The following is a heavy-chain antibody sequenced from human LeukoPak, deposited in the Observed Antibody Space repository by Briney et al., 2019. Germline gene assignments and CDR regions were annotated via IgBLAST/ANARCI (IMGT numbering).Heavy chain of an antibody. V-gene: IGHV3-53*01. Sequence: GRSLSLSCAASGFTVSSNYMSWVRQAPGEGLELVSVIYSGGSTYYSDPVKGRFTTSRDNSKNTLYLQMNGVRAEDTAVYYCASSRVGAPDAFDYWGQGTLVAVSS. CDR1: GFTVSSNY. J-gene: IGHJ4*02. CDR2: IYSGGST. CDR3: ASSRVGAPDAFDY. D-gene: IGHD1-26*01.